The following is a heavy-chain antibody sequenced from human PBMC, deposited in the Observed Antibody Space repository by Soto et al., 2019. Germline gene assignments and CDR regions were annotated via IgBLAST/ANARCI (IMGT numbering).Heavy chain of an antibody. CDR3: ARVHCGGDCRPGEWFYYYGMDV. CDR2: INPRGGDS. J-gene: IGHJ6*02. V-gene: IGHV1-46*01. Sequence: ASVKVSCKASGYRFVDYYIHWVRQARGQGLEWMGIINPRGGDSRYAQKFQGRVTVTMDTSTSAVYMDLRSLTSEDTAVYYCARVHCGGDCRPGEWFYYYGMDVWGQGTTVTVSS. D-gene: IGHD2-21*02. CDR1: GYRFVDYY.